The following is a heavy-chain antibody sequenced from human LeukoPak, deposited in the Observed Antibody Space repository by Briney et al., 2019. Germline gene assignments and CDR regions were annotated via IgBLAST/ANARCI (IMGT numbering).Heavy chain of an antibody. V-gene: IGHV3-23*01. Sequence: GGSLRLSCAASGFTFSDYYMSWIRQAPGKGLEWVSAIRGGGGRTYYADSVKGRFTISRDNSKNTLFLQMSSLRAEDTAVYYCAKDEGIAVAGTGGFDYWGQGTLVTVSP. D-gene: IGHD6-19*01. CDR2: IRGGGGRT. CDR3: AKDEGIAVAGTGGFDY. J-gene: IGHJ4*02. CDR1: GFTFSDYY.